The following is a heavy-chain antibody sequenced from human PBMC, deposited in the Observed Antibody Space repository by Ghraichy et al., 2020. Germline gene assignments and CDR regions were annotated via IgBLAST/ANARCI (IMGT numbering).Heavy chain of an antibody. Sequence: SETLSLTCAVYGGSFSGYYWSWIRQPPGKGLEWIGEINHSGSTNYNPSLKSRVTISVDTSKNQFSLKLSSVTAADTAVYYCARGWGRRGYCSSTSCYVAYYYYGMDVWGQGTTVTVSS. D-gene: IGHD2-2*01. J-gene: IGHJ6*02. CDR3: ARGWGRRGYCSSTSCYVAYYYYGMDV. CDR1: GGSFSGYY. CDR2: INHSGST. V-gene: IGHV4-34*01.